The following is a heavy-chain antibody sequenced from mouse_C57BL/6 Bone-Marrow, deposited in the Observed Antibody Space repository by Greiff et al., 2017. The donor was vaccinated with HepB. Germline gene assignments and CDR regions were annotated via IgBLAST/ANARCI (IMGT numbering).Heavy chain of an antibody. CDR3: ARSIYYDYPWFAY. CDR2: IHPNSGST. V-gene: IGHV1-64*01. Sequence: ASVKLSCKASGYTFTSYWMHWVKQRPGQGLEWIGMIHPNSGSTNYNEKFKSKATLTVDKSSSTAYMQLSSLTSEDSAVYYCARSIYYDYPWFAYWGQGTLVTVSA. J-gene: IGHJ3*01. D-gene: IGHD2-4*01. CDR1: GYTFTSYW.